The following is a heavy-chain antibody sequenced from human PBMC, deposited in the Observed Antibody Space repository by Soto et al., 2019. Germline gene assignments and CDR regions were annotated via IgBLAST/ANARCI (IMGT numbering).Heavy chain of an antibody. V-gene: IGHV6-1*01. D-gene: IGHD3-16*02. CDR2: TYYRSKWYN. CDR3: ARGVGGDYIWGSYRYITNWFDP. CDR1: GDSVSSNSAA. Sequence: PSQTLSLTCAISGDSVSSNSAAWNWIRQSPSRGLEWLGRTYYRSKWYNDYAVSVKSRITINPDTSKNQFSLQLNSVTPEDTAVYYCARGVGGDYIWGSYRYITNWFDPWGQGSLVTVSS. J-gene: IGHJ5*02.